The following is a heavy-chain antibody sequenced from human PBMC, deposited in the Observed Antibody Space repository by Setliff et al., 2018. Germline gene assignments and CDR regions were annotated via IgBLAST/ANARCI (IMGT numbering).Heavy chain of an antibody. CDR2: ITYSGSA. CDR1: GVSITTFY. D-gene: IGHD3-22*01. CDR3: ARVDDVGSGYENWIDP. V-gene: IGHV4-59*12. Sequence: PSETLSLTCNVSGVSITTFYWTWIRQPPGKGLEWIGFITYSGSANYHPSLKGRVTISLDTSKNQFSLKLSSVTAADTAVYYCARVDDVGSGYENWIDPWGRGTLVTVSS. J-gene: IGHJ5*02.